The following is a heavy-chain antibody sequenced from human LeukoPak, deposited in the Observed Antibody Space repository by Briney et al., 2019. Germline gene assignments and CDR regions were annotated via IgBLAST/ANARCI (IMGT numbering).Heavy chain of an antibody. Sequence: GASVKVSCKASGYTFTSYDINWVRQATGQGLEWMGWMNPNSGNTGYAQKFQGRVSMTRNTSMSTAYMELSSLRSEDTAVYYCTYYYYDSSGYYYGTNYWGQGTLVTVSS. CDR1: GYTFTSYD. CDR2: MNPNSGNT. J-gene: IGHJ4*02. D-gene: IGHD3-22*01. CDR3: TYYYYDSSGYYYGTNY. V-gene: IGHV1-8*01.